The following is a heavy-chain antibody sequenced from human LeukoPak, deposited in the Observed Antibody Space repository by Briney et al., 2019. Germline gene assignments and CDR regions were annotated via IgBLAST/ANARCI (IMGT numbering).Heavy chain of an antibody. D-gene: IGHD2-21*01. CDR2: ISGSGGST. CDR1: GFTFSSYA. J-gene: IGHJ6*02. CDR3: ARGIAYYYGMDV. Sequence: PGGSLRLSCAASGFTFSSYAMSWVRQAPGKGLEWVLGISGSGGSTYYADSVKGRFTISRDNAKNSLYLQMNSLRAEDTAVYYCARGIAYYYGMDVWGQGTTVSVSS. V-gene: IGHV3-23*01.